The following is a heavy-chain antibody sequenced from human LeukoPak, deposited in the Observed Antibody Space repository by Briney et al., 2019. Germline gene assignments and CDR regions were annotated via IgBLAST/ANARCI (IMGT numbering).Heavy chain of an antibody. CDR2: IRYDGSNK. J-gene: IGHJ6*03. Sequence: PGGSLRLSCAASGFTFSSYGMHWVRQAPGKGLEWVAFIRYDGSNKYYADSVKGRFTISRDNAKNSLYLQMNSLRAEDTAVYYCARLMSCSGGSCYSWTYYYYYMDVWGKGTTVTVSS. CDR1: GFTFSSYG. D-gene: IGHD2-15*01. V-gene: IGHV3-30*02. CDR3: ARLMSCSGGSCYSWTYYYYYMDV.